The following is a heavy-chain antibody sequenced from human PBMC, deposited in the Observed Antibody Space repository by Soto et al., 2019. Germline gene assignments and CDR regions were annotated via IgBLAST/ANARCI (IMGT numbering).Heavy chain of an antibody. J-gene: IGHJ4*02. D-gene: IGHD5-12*01. CDR3: ARRDGYIWGHFDY. CDR2: IYYSGST. V-gene: IGHV4-30-4*01. CDR1: GVSISSGDYY. Sequence: TSETLSLTCTVSGVSISSGDYYWSWIRQPPGKGLEWIGYIYYSGSTYYNPSLKSRVTISVDTSKNQFSLKLSSVTAADTAVYYCARRDGYIWGHFDYWGQGTLVTVSS.